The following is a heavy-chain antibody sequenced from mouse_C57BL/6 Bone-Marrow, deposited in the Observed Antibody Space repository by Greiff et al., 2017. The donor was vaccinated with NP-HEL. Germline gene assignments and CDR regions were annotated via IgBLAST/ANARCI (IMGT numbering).Heavy chain of an antibody. Sequence: VQLQQSGTVLARPGASVKMSCKTSGYTFTSYWMHWVKQRPGQGLEWIGAIYPGNSDTSYNQKFKGKAKLTAVTSASTAYMELSSLTNEDSAVYYCSSHYYGSRGFAYWGQGTLVTVSA. CDR1: GYTFTSYW. V-gene: IGHV1-5*01. CDR3: SSHYYGSRGFAY. D-gene: IGHD1-1*01. CDR2: IYPGNSDT. J-gene: IGHJ3*01.